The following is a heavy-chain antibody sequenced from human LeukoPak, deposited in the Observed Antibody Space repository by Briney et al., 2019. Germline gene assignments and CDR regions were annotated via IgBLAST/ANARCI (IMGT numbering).Heavy chain of an antibody. CDR2: ISAYNGNT. D-gene: IGHD3-22*01. CDR3: AGTTYYYDSSGYNYYYYGMDV. Sequence: ASVKVSCKASGYTFTSYGISWVRPAPGQGLEWMGWISAYNGNTNYAQKLQGRVTMTTDTSTSTAYMELRSLRSDDTAVYYCAGTTYYYDSSGYNYYYYGMDVWGQGTTVTVSS. V-gene: IGHV1-18*01. J-gene: IGHJ6*02. CDR1: GYTFTSYG.